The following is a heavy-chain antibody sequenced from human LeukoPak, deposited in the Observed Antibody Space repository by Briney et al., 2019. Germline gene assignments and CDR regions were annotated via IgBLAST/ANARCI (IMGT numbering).Heavy chain of an antibody. D-gene: IGHD4-17*01. Sequence: GRSLRLSCAASGFTFSSYAMHWVRQAPGKGLEWVAVISYDGSNKYYADSVKGRFTISRDNSKNTLYLQMNSLRAEDTAVYYCARDLCTTVTNYWGQGTLVIVSS. CDR2: ISYDGSNK. CDR1: GFTFSSYA. J-gene: IGHJ4*02. V-gene: IGHV3-30-3*01. CDR3: ARDLCTTVTNY.